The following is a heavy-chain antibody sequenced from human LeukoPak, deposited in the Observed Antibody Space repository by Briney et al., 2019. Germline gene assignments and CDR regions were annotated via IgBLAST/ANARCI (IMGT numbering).Heavy chain of an antibody. J-gene: IGHJ4*02. CDR1: GFTFTSYA. Sequence: GGSLRLSCAASGFTFTSYAMSWVRQAPGKGLEWVSGMSGSGGSTYHADSVKGRFTISRDNSKNTLYLQMNSLRAEDTAVYYCARDGGSGLDYWGQGTLVTVSS. CDR3: ARDGGSGLDY. CDR2: MSGSGGST. V-gene: IGHV3-23*01. D-gene: IGHD3-10*01.